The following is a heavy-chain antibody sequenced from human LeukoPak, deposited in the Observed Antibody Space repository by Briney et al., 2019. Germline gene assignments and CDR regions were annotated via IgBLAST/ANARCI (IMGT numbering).Heavy chain of an antibody. CDR1: GFTFIVYD. J-gene: IGHJ4*02. Sequence: LAGGSLRLSCAVSGFTFIVYDMTWVRQAPGKGLEWVSVISAGGSRTYYADSVKGRFTISRDNSRNTLFLQMDSLRAEDTAKYYCANYGSGNSEPDYWGQGTLVTVSS. D-gene: IGHD3-10*01. CDR3: ANYGSGNSEPDY. V-gene: IGHV3-23*01. CDR2: ISAGGSRT.